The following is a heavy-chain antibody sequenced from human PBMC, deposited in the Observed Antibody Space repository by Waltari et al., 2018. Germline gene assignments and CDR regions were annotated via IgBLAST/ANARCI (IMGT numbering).Heavy chain of an antibody. Sequence: QVQLQQWGAGLLKPSETLSLTCAVYAGSFSGYYWSWIRQPPGKGLEWIGEINHSGSTNYNPSLKSRVTISVDTSKNQFSLKLSSVTAADTAVYYCARRSLYSGELLGYWGQGTLVTVSS. V-gene: IGHV4-34*01. D-gene: IGHD1-26*01. J-gene: IGHJ4*02. CDR1: AGSFSGYY. CDR3: ARRSLYSGELLGY. CDR2: INHSGST.